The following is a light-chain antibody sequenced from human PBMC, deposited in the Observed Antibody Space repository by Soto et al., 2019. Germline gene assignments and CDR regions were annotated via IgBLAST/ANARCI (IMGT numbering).Light chain of an antibody. CDR1: HSVSSSY. CDR3: QQYGSSPPWT. J-gene: IGKJ1*01. Sequence: EIVLTQSPGTLSLSPGERATLSCGASHSVSSSYLAWYQQKPGQAPRLLIYGASSRATGIPDRFSGSGSGTDFTRTISRLEPEDFAVYYCQQYGSSPPWTFGQGTKVEIK. CDR2: GAS. V-gene: IGKV3-20*01.